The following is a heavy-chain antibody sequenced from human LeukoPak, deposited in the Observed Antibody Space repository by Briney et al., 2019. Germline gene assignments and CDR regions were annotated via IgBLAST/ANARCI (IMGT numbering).Heavy chain of an antibody. CDR1: GFNSSRYA. V-gene: IGHV3-33*01. J-gene: IGHJ4*02. CDR3: ARDSLPMAVTGPFDH. D-gene: IGHD6-19*01. Sequence: GRSLRLSCAASGFNSSRYAMHWVRQAPGKGLEWVTSIWFDGSNIHYADSVKGRVIISRDNSKSALYLQMNSLRAEDTAIYYCARDSLPMAVTGPFDHWGQGALVTVSS. CDR2: IWFDGSNI.